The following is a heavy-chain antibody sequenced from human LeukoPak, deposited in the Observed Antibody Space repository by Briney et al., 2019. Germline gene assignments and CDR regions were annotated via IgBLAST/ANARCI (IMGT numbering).Heavy chain of an antibody. J-gene: IGHJ4*02. V-gene: IGHV1-18*01. CDR1: GYTFTSYG. CDR2: ISAYNGNT. Sequence: ASVKVSCKASGYTFTSYGISWARQAPGQGLEWMGWISAYNGNTNYAQKLQGRVTMTTDTSTSTAYMELRSLRSDDTAVYYCERDPGCGGDCYFPTSDYWGQGTLVTVSS. D-gene: IGHD2-21*02. CDR3: ERDPGCGGDCYFPTSDY.